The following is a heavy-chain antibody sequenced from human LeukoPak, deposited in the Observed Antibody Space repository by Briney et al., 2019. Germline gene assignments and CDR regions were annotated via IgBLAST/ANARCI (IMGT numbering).Heavy chain of an antibody. J-gene: IGHJ4*02. V-gene: IGHV3-23*01. CDR1: GFTFSSYA. D-gene: IGHD3-22*01. Sequence: GGSLRLSCAASGFTFSSYAMSWVRQAPGKGLEWVSAISGSGGSTYYADSVKGRFTISRDNSKNTLYLQMNSLRAEDTAVYYCAKDIVPAFGYYDSSGYYSIRSFDYWGQGTLVTVSS. CDR3: AKDIVPAFGYYDSSGYYSIRSFDY. CDR2: ISGSGGST.